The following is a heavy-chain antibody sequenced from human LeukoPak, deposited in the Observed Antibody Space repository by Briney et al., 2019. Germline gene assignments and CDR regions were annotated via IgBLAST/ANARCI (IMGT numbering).Heavy chain of an antibody. CDR3: ARGEDGYNYVAGDY. D-gene: IGHD5-24*01. Sequence: SETLSLTCAVYGGSFSGYHWSWIRQPPGKGLEWIGEINHSGSTNYNPSLKSRVTISVDTSKNQFSLKLSSVTAADTAVYYCARGEDGYNYVAGDYWGQGTLVTVSS. CDR1: GGSFSGYH. CDR2: INHSGST. V-gene: IGHV4-34*01. J-gene: IGHJ4*02.